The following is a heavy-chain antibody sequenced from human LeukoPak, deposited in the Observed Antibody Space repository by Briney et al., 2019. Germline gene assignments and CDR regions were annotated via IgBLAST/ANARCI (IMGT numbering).Heavy chain of an antibody. CDR2: ISEDGSTK. Sequence: GGSLRLSCAASGFTFSSYTMHWVRQAPDKGLEWVAVISEDGSTKYHADSVKGRFTTSRDNSKNTLFLQMNSLRVDDTAVYYCAREGSSGYLDYWGQGTLVTVSS. CDR3: AREGSSGYLDY. D-gene: IGHD3-10*01. CDR1: GFTFSSYT. J-gene: IGHJ4*02. V-gene: IGHV3-30-3*01.